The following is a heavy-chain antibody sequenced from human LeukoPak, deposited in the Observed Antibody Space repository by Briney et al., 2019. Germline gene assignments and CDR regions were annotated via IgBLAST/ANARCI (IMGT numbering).Heavy chain of an antibody. D-gene: IGHD5-18*01. J-gene: IGHJ4*02. CDR3: ASRPYTAMVGGYFDY. CDR1: GGTFSSYA. Sequence: ASVKVSCKASGGTFSSYAISWVRQAPGQGLEWMGGIIPIFGTANYAQKFQGRVTITADESTSTAYMELSSLRSEDTAVYYCASRPYTAMVGGYFDYWGQGTLVTVSS. CDR2: IIPIFGTA. V-gene: IGHV1-69*13.